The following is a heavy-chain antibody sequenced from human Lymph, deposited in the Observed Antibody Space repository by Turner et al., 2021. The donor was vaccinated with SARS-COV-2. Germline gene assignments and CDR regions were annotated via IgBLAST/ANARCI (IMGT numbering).Heavy chain of an antibody. CDR2: SSSSSTYI. D-gene: IGHD6-13*01. Sequence: EVQLVESGGGLVKPGGSLRLSCTASGFTLSSYSLTWVRQAPGKGLEWVSSSSSSSTYIYYADSVKGRFTISRDNAKNSLYLQMNSLRAEDTAVYYCARVAGIAAAGTMWFDPWGQGTLVTVSS. J-gene: IGHJ5*02. CDR3: ARVAGIAAAGTMWFDP. V-gene: IGHV3-21*01. CDR1: GFTLSSYS.